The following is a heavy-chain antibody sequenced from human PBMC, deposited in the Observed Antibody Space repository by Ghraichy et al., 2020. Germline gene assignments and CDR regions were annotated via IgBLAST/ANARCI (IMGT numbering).Heavy chain of an antibody. CDR1: GFTFSNAW. V-gene: IGHV3-15*01. D-gene: IGHD3-3*01. CDR2: IKSKTDGGTT. CDR3: TRKSTHYDFWSGYYSPSYYFDY. Sequence: GGSLRLSCAASGFTFSNAWMSWVRQAPGKGLEWVGRIKSKTDGGTTDYAAPVKGRFTISRDDSKNTLYLQMNSLKTEDTAVYYCTRKSTHYDFWSGYYSPSYYFDYWGQGTLVTVSS. J-gene: IGHJ4*02.